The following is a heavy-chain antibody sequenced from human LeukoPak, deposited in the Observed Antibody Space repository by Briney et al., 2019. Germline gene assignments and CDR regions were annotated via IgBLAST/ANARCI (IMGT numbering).Heavy chain of an antibody. J-gene: IGHJ4*01. V-gene: IGHV3-30*04. CDR2: VSCGGSYP. CDR3: ARDRLYGDLFYFDF. CDR1: GFSFSSDP. Sequence: PGRSLRLSCAASGFSFSSDPMHWVRQAPGEGLEWVSVVSCGGSYPFYTDSVKGRFTISRDNSKNTLYLDMRSLRADDTAVYYCARDRLYGDLFYFDFWGHGTRVIVSS. D-gene: IGHD4-17*01.